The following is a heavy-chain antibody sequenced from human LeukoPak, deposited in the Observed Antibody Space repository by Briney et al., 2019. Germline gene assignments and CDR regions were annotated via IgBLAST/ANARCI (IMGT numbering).Heavy chain of an antibody. V-gene: IGHV1-8*01. CDR3: ARGVVTTLVYYYYGMDV. D-gene: IGHD2-21*02. CDR1: GYTFTSYD. J-gene: IGHJ6*02. CDR2: MNPNSGNT. Sequence: GASVKVSCKASGYTFTSYDINWVRQATGQGLEWMGWMNPNSGNTGYAQKFQGRVTMTRNTSISTAYMELSSLRSEDTAVYYCARGVVTTLVYYYYGMDVWGQGTTVTVSS.